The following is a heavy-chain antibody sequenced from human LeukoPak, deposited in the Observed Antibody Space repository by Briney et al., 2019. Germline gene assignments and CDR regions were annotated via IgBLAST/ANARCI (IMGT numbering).Heavy chain of an antibody. V-gene: IGHV3-13*01. CDR2: IGTASDT. Sequence: GGSLRLSCAASGFIFSSFDMHWVRQPTGQGLEWVSTIGTASDTYYPGSVEGRFTLSRDNAKNSLYLQMNSLTAGDTAVYYCARGPPRGKYYYMDVWGKGTTVTVSS. J-gene: IGHJ6*03. CDR1: GFIFSSFD. CDR3: ARGPPRGKYYYMDV. D-gene: IGHD1-1*01.